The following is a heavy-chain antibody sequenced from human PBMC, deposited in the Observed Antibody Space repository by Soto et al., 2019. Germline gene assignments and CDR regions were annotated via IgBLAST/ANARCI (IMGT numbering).Heavy chain of an antibody. J-gene: IGHJ5*02. CDR2: ISGSGGST. D-gene: IGHD2-2*01. CDR3: AKDQSDIVVVPAATWFDP. Sequence: PGGSLRLSCAASGFTFSSYAMSWVRQAPGKGLEWVSAISGSGGSTYYADSVKGRFTISRDNSKNTLYLQMNSLRAEDTAVYYCAKDQSDIVVVPAATWFDPWGQGTLVTVSS. CDR1: GFTFSSYA. V-gene: IGHV3-23*01.